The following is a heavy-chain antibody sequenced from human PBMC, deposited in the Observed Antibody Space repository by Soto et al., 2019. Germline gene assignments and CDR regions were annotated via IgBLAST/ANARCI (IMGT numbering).Heavy chain of an antibody. CDR3: ARGRMATIFQILYYYYGMDV. CDR1: GFTFSSYA. CDR2: IGSAGDT. J-gene: IGHJ6*02. Sequence: GGSLRLSCAASGFTFSSYAVHWVRQPTGKGLEWVSVIGSAGDTYYPGSVKGRFTTSRENAKNTLYLQMNSLRAEDTAVYYCARGRMATIFQILYYYYGMDVWGRGTTVTVSS. V-gene: IGHV3-13*01. D-gene: IGHD5-12*01.